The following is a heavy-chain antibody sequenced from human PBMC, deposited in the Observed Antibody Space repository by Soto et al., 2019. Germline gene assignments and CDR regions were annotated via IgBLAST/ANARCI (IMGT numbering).Heavy chain of an antibody. CDR1: GGTFSSYA. Sequence: SVKVSCKASGGTFSSYAISWVRQAPGQGLEWMGGIIPIFGTANYAQKFQGRVTITADESTSTAYMELSSLRSEDTAVYYCAREVEMATIPWFDPWGQGTLVTVSS. CDR2: IIPIFGTA. J-gene: IGHJ5*02. D-gene: IGHD5-12*01. V-gene: IGHV1-69*13. CDR3: AREVEMATIPWFDP.